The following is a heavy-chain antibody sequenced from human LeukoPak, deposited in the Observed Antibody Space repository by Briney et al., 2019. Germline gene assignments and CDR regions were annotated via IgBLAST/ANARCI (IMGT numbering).Heavy chain of an antibody. D-gene: IGHD2-15*01. Sequence: GASVKVSCKASGYTFTSYDINWVRQATGQGLEWMGWMNPNSGNTDYAQKLQGRVTMTTDTSTSTAYMELRSLRSDDTAVYYCARRYCRGGSCYSGMDAFDIWGRGTMVTVSS. V-gene: IGHV1-8*01. J-gene: IGHJ3*02. CDR2: MNPNSGNT. CDR1: GYTFTSYD. CDR3: ARRYCRGGSCYSGMDAFDI.